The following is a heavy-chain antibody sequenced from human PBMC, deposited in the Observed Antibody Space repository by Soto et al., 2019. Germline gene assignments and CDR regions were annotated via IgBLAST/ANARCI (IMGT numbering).Heavy chain of an antibody. CDR3: AKDSHPHRRTISHYYFWSGLGLMDV. CDR2: ISGSGGST. CDR1: GFTFSSYA. V-gene: IGHV3-23*01. J-gene: IGHJ6*02. Sequence: QPGGSLRLSCAASGFTFSSYAMSWVRQAPGKGLEWVSAISGSGGSTYYADSVKGRFTISRDNSKNTLYLQMNSLRAEDTAVYYCAKDSHPHRRTISHYYFWSGLGLMDVCAQGTTVPGSS. D-gene: IGHD3-3*01.